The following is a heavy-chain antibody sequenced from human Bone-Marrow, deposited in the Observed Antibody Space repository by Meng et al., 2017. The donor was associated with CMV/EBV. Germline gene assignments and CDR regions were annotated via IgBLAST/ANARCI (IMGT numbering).Heavy chain of an antibody. Sequence: ETLSLTCAASGFAFSSYSMNWVRQAPGKGLEWVSSISSSSSYIYYADSVKGRFTISRDNSKNTLYLQMNSLRAEDTAVYYCARVFGAYYYDSSGYSGSADWGHGTLVTISS. CDR3: ARVFGAYYYDSSGYSGSAD. CDR2: ISSSSSYI. V-gene: IGHV3-21*01. J-gene: IGHJ4*01. D-gene: IGHD3-22*01. CDR1: GFAFSSYS.